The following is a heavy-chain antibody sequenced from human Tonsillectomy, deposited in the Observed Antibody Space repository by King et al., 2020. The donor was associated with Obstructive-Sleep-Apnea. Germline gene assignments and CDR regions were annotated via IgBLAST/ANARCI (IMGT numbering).Heavy chain of an antibody. J-gene: IGHJ4*02. CDR1: GFTFSSYA. V-gene: IGHV3-23*04. D-gene: IGHD6-13*01. Sequence: VQLVESGGGLVQPGGSLRLSCAASGFTFSSYAMSWVRPAPGKGLEWVSAISGRGVSTYYADSVKGRFPISRDNSKNTLYLQMNNLRAEDTAVYYCANQISAGVFDYWGQGTLVTVSS. CDR2: ISGRGVST. CDR3: ANQISAGVFDY.